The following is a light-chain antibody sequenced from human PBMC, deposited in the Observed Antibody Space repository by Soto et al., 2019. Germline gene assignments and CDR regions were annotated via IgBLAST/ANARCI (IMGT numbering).Light chain of an antibody. CDR3: MQSLKTPPT. J-gene: IGKJ1*01. Sequence: DIVMSQSPLSLPVTPGEPASIFCRSSQTLLLSNGNNYLEWYVQKAGQSPQVLIYLGSNRASGVPDWFSGSGSGTDFILKISRVEAEDVGVYYCMQSLKTPPTFGQGTKVEIK. CDR1: QTLLLSNGNNY. CDR2: LGS. V-gene: IGKV2-28*01.